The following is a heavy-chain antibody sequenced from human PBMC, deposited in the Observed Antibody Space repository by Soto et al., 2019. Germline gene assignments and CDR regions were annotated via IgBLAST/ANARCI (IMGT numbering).Heavy chain of an antibody. CDR2: IIPIFGTA. V-gene: IGHV1-69*01. Sequence: QVQLVQSGAEVKKPWSSVKVSCKASGGTFSSYAISWVRQAPGQGLEWMGGIIPIFGTANYAQKFQGRVTITADESTSTAYMELSSLRSEDTAVYYCAREGYCSGGSCYYYGMDVWGQGTTVTVSS. CDR3: AREGYCSGGSCYYYGMDV. J-gene: IGHJ6*02. CDR1: GGTFSSYA. D-gene: IGHD2-15*01.